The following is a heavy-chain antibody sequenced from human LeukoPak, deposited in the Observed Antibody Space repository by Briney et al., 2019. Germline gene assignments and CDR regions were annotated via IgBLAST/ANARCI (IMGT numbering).Heavy chain of an antibody. D-gene: IGHD4-17*01. Sequence: GESLKISCKGSGYSFTSYWIGWVRQIPGKGLEWMVIIYPGDSDTRYSPSFQGQVTISTDKSISTAYLQWSSLKASDTAMYYCARALDYGDYEDAFDIWGQGTMVTVSS. CDR1: GYSFTSYW. CDR2: IYPGDSDT. J-gene: IGHJ3*02. CDR3: ARALDYGDYEDAFDI. V-gene: IGHV5-51*01.